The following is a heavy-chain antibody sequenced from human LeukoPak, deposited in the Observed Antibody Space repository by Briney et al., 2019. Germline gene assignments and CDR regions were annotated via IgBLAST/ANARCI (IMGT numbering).Heavy chain of an antibody. Sequence: SETLSLTCTVSGGSISSYYWSWIRQPAGKGLEWIGRIYTSGSTNYNPSLKSRVTMSVDTSKNQFSLKLSSVTAAVTAVYYCARGKRLRFLEWLGNYYMDVWGKGTTVTVSS. CDR1: GGSISSYY. J-gene: IGHJ6*03. D-gene: IGHD3-3*01. V-gene: IGHV4-4*07. CDR3: ARGKRLRFLEWLGNYYMDV. CDR2: IYTSGST.